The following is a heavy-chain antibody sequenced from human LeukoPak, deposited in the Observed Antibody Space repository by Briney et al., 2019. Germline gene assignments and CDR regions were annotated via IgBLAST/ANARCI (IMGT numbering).Heavy chain of an antibody. V-gene: IGHV3-11*01. D-gene: IGHD7-27*01. Sequence: GGSLRLSCVVSGFSFSDHYMTWIRQAPGKGLEYISYLSNSGSDIFHADSVKGRFSISRDNAKNSVYLQMNSLRVEHTAVYYCARGHWGLDYWGQGIPVTVSP. CDR3: ARGHWGLDY. J-gene: IGHJ4*02. CDR1: GFSFSDHY. CDR2: LSNSGSDI.